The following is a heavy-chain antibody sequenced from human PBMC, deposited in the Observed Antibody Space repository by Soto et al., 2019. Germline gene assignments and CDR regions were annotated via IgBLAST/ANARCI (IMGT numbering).Heavy chain of an antibody. CDR1: GGSISDNYW. CDR2: IYHSGST. CDR3: ASLQTTVSAIDS. D-gene: IGHD1-1*01. J-gene: IGHJ4*02. V-gene: IGHV4-4*02. Sequence: QVQLQESGPGLVKPSGTLSLTCGVSGGSISDNYWWTWVRQPPGKGLEWIGEIYHSGSTTYNPSLNSRVTISVDNSKNQFSLKLSSLIAADTAVYYCASLQTTVSAIDSWGQGTLVTVSS.